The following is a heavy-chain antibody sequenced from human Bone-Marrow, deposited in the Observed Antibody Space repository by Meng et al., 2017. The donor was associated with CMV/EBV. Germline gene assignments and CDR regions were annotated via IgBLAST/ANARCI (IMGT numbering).Heavy chain of an antibody. V-gene: IGHV3-15*01. CDR1: GFTFSNAW. Sequence: SCGASGFTFSNAWMVWVRQAPGKGLEWVGRIKTKTEGGTTDYAAPVEGRFTISRDDSKNTLFLQMNSLKFEDTAVYYCSTQGTVLDYWGQGTLVTVSS. CDR2: IKTKTEGGTT. CDR3: STQGTVLDY. D-gene: IGHD3/OR15-3a*01. J-gene: IGHJ4*02.